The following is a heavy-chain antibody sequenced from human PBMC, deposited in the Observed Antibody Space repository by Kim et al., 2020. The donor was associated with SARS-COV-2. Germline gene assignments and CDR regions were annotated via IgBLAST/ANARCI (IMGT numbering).Heavy chain of an antibody. CDR2: ITGNGDTT. D-gene: IGHD6-19*01. J-gene: IGHJ4*02. CDR1: GFTFSSYA. V-gene: IGHV3-23*01. CDR3: AKPWQWLVGFDY. Sequence: GGSLRLSCAVSGFTFSSYAMSWVRQAPGKGLEWVSGITGNGDTTNYAGSVKGRFTISRDNSKNTLYLQMNSLRADDTAVYYCAKPWQWLVGFDYWGQGTLVTVSS.